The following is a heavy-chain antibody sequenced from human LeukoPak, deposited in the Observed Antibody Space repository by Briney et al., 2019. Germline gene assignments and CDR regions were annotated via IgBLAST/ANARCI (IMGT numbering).Heavy chain of an antibody. CDR2: FDPEDGET. V-gene: IGHV1-24*01. D-gene: IGHD3-10*01. J-gene: IGHJ4*02. CDR3: ATRRSYGSGSLGLDY. CDR1: GYTLTELS. Sequence: GASVKVSCKVSGYTLTELSMHWVRQAPGKGLEWMGGFDPEDGETIYAQKFQGRVTMTEDTSTDTAYMELSSLRSEDTAVYYCATRRSYGSGSLGLDYWSQGTLVTVSS.